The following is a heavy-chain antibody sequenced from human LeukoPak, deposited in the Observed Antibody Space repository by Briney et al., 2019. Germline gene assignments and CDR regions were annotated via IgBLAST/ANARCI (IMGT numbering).Heavy chain of an antibody. CDR2: IYHSGST. Sequence: PSETLSLTCTVSGGSISSYYWGWIRQPPGKGLEWIGSIYHSGSTYYNPSLKSQVTISVDTSKNQFSLKLSSVTAADTAVYYCAREYYYDSSGYPLGYWGQGTLVTVSS. J-gene: IGHJ4*02. D-gene: IGHD3-22*01. CDR1: GGSISSYY. V-gene: IGHV4-39*07. CDR3: AREYYYDSSGYPLGY.